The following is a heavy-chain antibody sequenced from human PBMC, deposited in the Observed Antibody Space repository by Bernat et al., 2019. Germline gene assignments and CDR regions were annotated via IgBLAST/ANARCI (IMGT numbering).Heavy chain of an antibody. D-gene: IGHD5-18*01. CDR1: GYSFTSYW. V-gene: IGHV5-51*01. CDR2: IYPGDSDT. CDR3: ARHTLNPEGHSYGYGFDY. Sequence: EVQLVQSGAEVKKPGESLKISCKGSGYSFTSYWIGWVRQMPGKGLEWMGFIYPGDSDTRYSPSFQGQVTISADKSISTAYLQWRRLKASDTAMYDCARHTLNPEGHSYGYGFDYWGQGTLVTVSS. J-gene: IGHJ4*02.